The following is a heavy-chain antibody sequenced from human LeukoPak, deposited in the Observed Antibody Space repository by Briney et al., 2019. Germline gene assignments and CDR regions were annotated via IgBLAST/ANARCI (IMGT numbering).Heavy chain of an antibody. Sequence: SETLSLTCTVSGGSISSSSYYWGWIRQPPGKGLEWIGSIYYSGSTYYNPSLKSRVTISADTSKNHFSLKLNSVTTADTAVYYCTRGAGWLIDYWGQGILVTVSS. J-gene: IGHJ4*02. CDR3: TRGAGWLIDY. V-gene: IGHV4-39*07. D-gene: IGHD3-16*01. CDR1: GGSISSSSYY. CDR2: IYYSGST.